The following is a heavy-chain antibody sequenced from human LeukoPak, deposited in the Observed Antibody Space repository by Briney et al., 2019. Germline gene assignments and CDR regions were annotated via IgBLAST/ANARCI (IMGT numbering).Heavy chain of an antibody. CDR1: GDSVSSNSAA. V-gene: IGHV6-1*01. D-gene: IGHD3-22*01. Sequence: SQTLSLTCAISGDSVSSNSAAWSWIRQSPSRGLEWLGRTYYRSKWYNDCAVAVESRTTIKTDTSKNQFSLQLSSVTPEDTAVYYCARGVVTLDYWGQGTLVTVSS. CDR3: ARGVVTLDY. CDR2: TYYRSKWYN. J-gene: IGHJ4*02.